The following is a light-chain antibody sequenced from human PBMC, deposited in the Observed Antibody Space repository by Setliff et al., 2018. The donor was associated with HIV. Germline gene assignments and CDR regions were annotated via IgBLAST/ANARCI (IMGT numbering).Light chain of an antibody. CDR2: QAT. Sequence: SVLTQPASVSGSPGQSITISCTGTSSDVGRYNLVSWYQQHPGKAPKLMIYQATKRPSGVSNRFSGSKSGNTASLTISGLQAEDEADYYCCSNTGSNTYVFGTGTKVT. CDR3: CSNTGSNTYV. J-gene: IGLJ1*01. V-gene: IGLV2-23*01. CDR1: SSDVGRYNL.